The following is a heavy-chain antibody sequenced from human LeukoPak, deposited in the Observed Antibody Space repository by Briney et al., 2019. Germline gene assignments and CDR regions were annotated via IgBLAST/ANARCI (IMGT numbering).Heavy chain of an antibody. CDR3: AREPMEGSSGWDTPFDY. CDR1: GFTFSDYY. Sequence: GGSLRLSCAASGFTFSDYYMSWIRQAPGKGLEWVSYISSSSSYTNYADSVKGRFTTSRDNAKNSLYLQMNSLRAEDTAVYYCAREPMEGSSGWDTPFDYWGQGTLVTVSS. V-gene: IGHV3-11*06. CDR2: ISSSSSYT. J-gene: IGHJ4*02. D-gene: IGHD6-19*01.